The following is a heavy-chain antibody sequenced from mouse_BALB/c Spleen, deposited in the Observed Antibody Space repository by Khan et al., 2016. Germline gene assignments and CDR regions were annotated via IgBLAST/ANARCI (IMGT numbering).Heavy chain of an antibody. D-gene: IGHD2-14*01. V-gene: IGHV2-4-1*01. Sequence: QIQLVQSGPGLVQPSQSLSITCTVSGFSLTHYGVHWVRQSPGKGLEWLGVVWSGGSTDYNAAFISRLSISKDNSKSQVFFKMNSLQADDTAIYYCAKSGGYDVYFGVWGAGTTVTVSS. CDR2: VWSGGST. CDR3: AKSGGYDVYFGV. J-gene: IGHJ1*01. CDR1: GFSLTHYG.